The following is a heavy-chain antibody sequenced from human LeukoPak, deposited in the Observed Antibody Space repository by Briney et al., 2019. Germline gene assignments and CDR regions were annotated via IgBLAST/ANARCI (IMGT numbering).Heavy chain of an antibody. CDR3: GKGGVGPSTFFDY. D-gene: IGHD1-26*01. CDR1: GFTFSSYA. Sequence: PGRSLRLSCSASGFTFSSYAMYWVRQAPGKGLEYVSAISSNGGSTYYADSVKGRFTISRDNSKNTLYLQMSSLRAEDTAVYYCGKGGVGPSTFFDYWGQGTLVTVSS. V-gene: IGHV3-64D*09. CDR2: ISSNGGST. J-gene: IGHJ4*02.